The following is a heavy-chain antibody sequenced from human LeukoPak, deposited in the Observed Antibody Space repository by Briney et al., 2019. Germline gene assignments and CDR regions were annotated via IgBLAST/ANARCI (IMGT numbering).Heavy chain of an antibody. CDR3: ARDPSNTSGWKTWFDT. V-gene: IGHV3-30-3*01. J-gene: IGHJ5*02. CDR1: GFTFSSYA. D-gene: IGHD6-19*01. Sequence: GGSLRLSCAASGFTFSSYAMHWVRQAPGKGLEWVAVISYDGSNKYYADSVKGRFTVSRDNAKNSLYLQMNSLRAEDTAVYYCARDPSNTSGWKTWFDTWGQGTPVTVSS. CDR2: ISYDGSNK.